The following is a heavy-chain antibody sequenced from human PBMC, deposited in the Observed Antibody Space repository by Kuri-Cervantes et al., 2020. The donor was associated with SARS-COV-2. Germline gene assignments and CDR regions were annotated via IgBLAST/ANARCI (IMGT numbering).Heavy chain of an antibody. CDR3: VTWYDFWSGYSRGRIDY. D-gene: IGHD3-3*01. CDR2: ISGSGGST. Sequence: ETLSLTCAASGFTFSSYAMSWVRQAPGKGLEWVSAISGSGGSTYYADSVKGRFTISRDNSKNTLYLQMNSLRAEDTAVYYCVTWYDFWSGYSRGRIDYWGQGTLVTVSS. J-gene: IGHJ4*02. CDR1: GFTFSSYA. V-gene: IGHV3-23*01.